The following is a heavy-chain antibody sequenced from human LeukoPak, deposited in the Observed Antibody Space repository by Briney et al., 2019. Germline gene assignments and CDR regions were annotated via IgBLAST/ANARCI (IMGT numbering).Heavy chain of an antibody. CDR2: IKQDGSEK. J-gene: IGHJ5*02. CDR1: GFTFSSYW. CDR3: ARVYYDSSGSNWFDP. Sequence: GGSLRLSCAASGFTFSSYWMSWVRQAPGKGLECVANIKQDGSEKYYVDSVKGRFTISRDNAKNSLYLQMNSLRAEDTAVYYCARVYYDSSGSNWFDPWGQGTLVTVSS. V-gene: IGHV3-7*01. D-gene: IGHD3-22*01.